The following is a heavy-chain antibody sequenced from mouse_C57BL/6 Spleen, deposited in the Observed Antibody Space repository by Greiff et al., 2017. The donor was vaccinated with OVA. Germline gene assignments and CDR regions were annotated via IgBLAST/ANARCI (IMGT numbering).Heavy chain of an antibody. Sequence: QVQLQQPGAELVRPGSSVKLSCKASGYTFTSYWMDWVKQRPGQGLEWIGNIYPSDSETNYNQKFKDKATLTVDKSSSTAYMQLSSLTSEDSAVYYCRLLRDYYAMDYWGQGTSVTVSS. CDR2: IYPSDSET. CDR1: GYTFTSYW. D-gene: IGHD1-1*01. CDR3: RLLRDYYAMDY. J-gene: IGHJ4*01. V-gene: IGHV1-61*01.